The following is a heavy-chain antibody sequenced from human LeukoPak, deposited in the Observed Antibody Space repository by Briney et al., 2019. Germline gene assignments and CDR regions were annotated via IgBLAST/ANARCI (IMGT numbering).Heavy chain of an antibody. V-gene: IGHV3-9*03. Sequence: GRSLRLSCAASGFTFDDYAMHWVRQAPGKGLEWVSGISWNSGSIGYADSVKGRFTISRDNAKNSLYLQTNSLRAEDMALYYCAKDIYSSSSASFDYWGQGTLVTVSS. CDR1: GFTFDDYA. CDR3: AKDIYSSSSASFDY. D-gene: IGHD6-6*01. CDR2: ISWNSGSI. J-gene: IGHJ4*02.